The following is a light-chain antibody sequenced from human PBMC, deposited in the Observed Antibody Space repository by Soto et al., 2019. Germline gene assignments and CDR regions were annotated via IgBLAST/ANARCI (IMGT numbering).Light chain of an antibody. J-gene: IGKJ1*01. CDR3: QQYGSSPQT. V-gene: IGKV3-20*01. Sequence: EIVLTQSPGTLSLSPGERATLSCRAGQSVSSNYLAWYQHKPGQAPRLLIYGASNRATGIPDRFSGSGSGTDFTLTISRLEPEDFAVYYCQQYGSSPQTFGQGTKVDIK. CDR1: QSVSSNY. CDR2: GAS.